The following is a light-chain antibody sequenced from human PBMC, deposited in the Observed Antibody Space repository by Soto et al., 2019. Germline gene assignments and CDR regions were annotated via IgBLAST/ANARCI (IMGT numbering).Light chain of an antibody. CDR1: SSDVGGYNY. J-gene: IGLJ3*02. V-gene: IGLV2-14*01. CDR3: SSYTTSGTPV. CDR2: EVS. Sequence: QYALTQSASASGSPGQTITISCTGTSSDVGGYNYLSWYQQHPGKAPKVMIYEVSNRPSGVSNRFSGSKSGNTASLTISGLQAEDEADYFCSSYTTSGTPVFGGGTKLTVL.